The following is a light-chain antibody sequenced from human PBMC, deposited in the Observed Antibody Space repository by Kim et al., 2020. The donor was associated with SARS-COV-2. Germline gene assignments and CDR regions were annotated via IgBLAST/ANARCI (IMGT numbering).Light chain of an antibody. J-gene: IGLJ1*01. CDR1: NIGSKS. V-gene: IGLV3-21*04. CDR2: YDS. Sequence: RGKTVRITCGGTNIGSKSVHWYPQKPGQAPVLVIYYDSDRPSGIPERFSCSNSGNTATLTISRVDAGDEADYYCQVWDSSSDHRVFGTGTKVTVL. CDR3: QVWDSSSDHRV.